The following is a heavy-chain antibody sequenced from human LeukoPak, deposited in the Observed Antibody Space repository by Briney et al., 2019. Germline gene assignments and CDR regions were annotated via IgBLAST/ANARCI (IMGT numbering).Heavy chain of an antibody. CDR2: IYYSGST. Sequence: SETLSLTCTVSGGSVSSGSYYWSWIRQPPGKGLEWIGYIYYSGSTNHNPSLKSRVTISVATSKNQFSLKLSSVTAADTAVYYCARAGYPYYGMDVWGKGTTVTVSS. J-gene: IGHJ6*04. CDR1: GGSVSSGSYY. D-gene: IGHD5-12*01. V-gene: IGHV4-61*01. CDR3: ARAGYPYYGMDV.